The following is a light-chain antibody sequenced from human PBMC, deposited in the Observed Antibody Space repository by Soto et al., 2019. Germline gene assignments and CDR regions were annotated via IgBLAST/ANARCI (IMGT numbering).Light chain of an antibody. V-gene: IGLV2-18*02. CDR2: EVT. J-gene: IGLJ1*01. CDR1: SSDVGSYNR. Sequence: QSALTQPPSVSGSPGQAVAISCTGDSSDVGSYNRVSWYQQSPGTAPKLIIYEVTTRPSGVPDRFSGSKSGNTASLTISGLQAEDEADYYCNSYTISGTYVFGTGTKVTVL. CDR3: NSYTISGTYV.